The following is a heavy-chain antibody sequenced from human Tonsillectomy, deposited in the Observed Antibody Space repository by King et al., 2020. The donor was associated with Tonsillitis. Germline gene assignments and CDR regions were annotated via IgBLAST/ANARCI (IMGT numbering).Heavy chain of an antibody. Sequence: LQLQESGPGLVKPSQTLSLTCTVSGGSISSGDYYWSWIRQPPGKGLEWIGYIYYSGSTYYNPSLKSRITISVDTSKNQFSLKLSSVTAADTAGYYCARGGNYYDSSGYQIEGYYFDYWGQGTLVTVSS. V-gene: IGHV4-30-4*01. D-gene: IGHD3-22*01. CDR1: GGSISSGDYY. CDR2: IYYSGST. J-gene: IGHJ4*02. CDR3: ARGGNYYDSSGYQIEGYYFDY.